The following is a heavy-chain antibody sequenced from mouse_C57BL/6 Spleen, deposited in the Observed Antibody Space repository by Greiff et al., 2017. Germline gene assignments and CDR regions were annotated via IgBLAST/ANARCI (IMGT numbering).Heavy chain of an antibody. CDR3: AKTGTLLFDY. V-gene: IGHV1-64*01. D-gene: IGHD4-1*01. CDR1: GYTFTSYW. Sequence: QVQLQQSGAELVKPGASVKLSCKASGYTFTSYWMHWVKQRPGQGLEWIGMIHPNSGSTNYNEKFKSKATLTVDKSSSTAYMQLSSLTSEDSAVYYCAKTGTLLFDYWGQGTTLTVSS. J-gene: IGHJ2*01. CDR2: IHPNSGST.